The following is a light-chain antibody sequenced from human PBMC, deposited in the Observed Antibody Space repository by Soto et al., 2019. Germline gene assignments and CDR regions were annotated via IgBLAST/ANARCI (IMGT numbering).Light chain of an antibody. CDR1: SSDVGGYNY. V-gene: IGLV2-14*01. CDR3: SSYTSSSTSYV. Sequence: QSALTQPASVSGSPGQSITISCTGTSSDVGGYNYVSWYQQHPGKAPKLMIYDVSNRPSGVSNRFSGSKSGNTASLTISGFKAGDEADYYCSSYTSSSTSYVFGTGTKVTVL. J-gene: IGLJ1*01. CDR2: DVS.